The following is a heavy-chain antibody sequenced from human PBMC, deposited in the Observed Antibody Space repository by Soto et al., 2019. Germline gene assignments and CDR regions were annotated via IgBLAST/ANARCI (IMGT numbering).Heavy chain of an antibody. CDR3: ARVLVRTSEGVDSIDL. V-gene: IGHV1-2*02. D-gene: IGHD3-10*01. Sequence: ASVKVSCKASGYVFSNYFMHWVRQAPGQGLEWMGYINPKSGGSKYEDNFQDRVTMTRDTPKTTVYMELSGLTSDDTAVYYCARVLVRTSEGVDSIDLWGQGTLVTVSS. J-gene: IGHJ3*01. CDR1: GYVFSNYF. CDR2: INPKSGGS.